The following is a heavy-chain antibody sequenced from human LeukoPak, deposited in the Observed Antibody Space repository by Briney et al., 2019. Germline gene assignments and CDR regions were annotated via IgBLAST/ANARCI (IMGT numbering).Heavy chain of an antibody. CDR1: GFTFDDYA. CDR3: AKDYSSGWLHDAFDI. CDR2: ISWNSGSI. D-gene: IGHD6-19*01. J-gene: IGHJ3*02. V-gene: IGHV3-9*01. Sequence: PGGSLRLSCAASGFTFDDYAMHWVRQAPGKGLEWVSGISWNSGSIGYADSVKGRFTISRDNATNSLYLQMNSLRAEDTALYYCAKDYSSGWLHDAFDIWGQGTMVTVSS.